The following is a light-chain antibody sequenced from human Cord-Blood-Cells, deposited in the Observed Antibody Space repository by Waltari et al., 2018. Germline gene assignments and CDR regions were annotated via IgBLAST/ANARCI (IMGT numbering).Light chain of an antibody. Sequence: QSALTQPASVSGSPGQSITISCPGPSTDVGGYNYVSWYQQHPGKAPKLMIYEVSNRPSGVSNRFSGSKSGNTASLTISGLQAEDEADYYCSSYTSSSTLGFGTGTKVTVL. J-gene: IGLJ1*01. V-gene: IGLV2-14*01. CDR3: SSYTSSSTLG. CDR1: STDVGGYNY. CDR2: EVS.